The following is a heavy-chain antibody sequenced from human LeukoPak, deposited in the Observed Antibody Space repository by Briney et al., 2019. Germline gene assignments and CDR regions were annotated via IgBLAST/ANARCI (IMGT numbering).Heavy chain of an antibody. V-gene: IGHV1-69*01. J-gene: IGHJ6*03. CDR2: IIPIFGTA. CDR1: GGTFSSYA. CDR3: AREGGIFQHYYYYMDV. D-gene: IGHD3-3*01. Sequence: GSSVKVSCKASGGTFSSYAISWVRQAPGQGLEWMGGIIPIFGTANYAQKFQGRVTITADESTSTAYMELSSLRSEDTAVYYCAREGGIFQHYYYYMDVWGKGTTVTVSS.